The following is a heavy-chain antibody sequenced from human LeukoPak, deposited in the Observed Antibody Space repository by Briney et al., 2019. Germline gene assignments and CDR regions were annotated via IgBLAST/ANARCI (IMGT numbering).Heavy chain of an antibody. CDR1: GGSVSSGSYY. CDR2: IYYSGST. D-gene: IGHD3-10*01. V-gene: IGHV4-61*01. Sequence: SETLSLTCTVSGGSVSSGSYYWNWIRQPPGKGLEWIGCIYYSGSTNYNPSLKSRVTILVDTSKNQFSLKLSSVTAADTAVYYCARKNRGNNWFDPWGQGTLATVSS. J-gene: IGHJ5*02. CDR3: ARKNRGNNWFDP.